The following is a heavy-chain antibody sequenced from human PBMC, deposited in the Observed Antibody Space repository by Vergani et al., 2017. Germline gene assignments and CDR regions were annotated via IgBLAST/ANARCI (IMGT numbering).Heavy chain of an antibody. V-gene: IGHV3-7*01. Sequence: QLVESGGGLVQPGGSLRLSCAASGFPFNNYWMSWVRQAPGKGLEWVANIKADVSEKHYVDSVKGRFTISRDNAKNSVYLQVKSLRVEDSAVYYCARFSGSNWPHYYYYMDVWGKGTTLTVSS. CDR3: ARFSGSNWPHYYYYMDV. J-gene: IGHJ6*03. D-gene: IGHD1-26*01. CDR1: GFPFNNYW. CDR2: IKADVSEK.